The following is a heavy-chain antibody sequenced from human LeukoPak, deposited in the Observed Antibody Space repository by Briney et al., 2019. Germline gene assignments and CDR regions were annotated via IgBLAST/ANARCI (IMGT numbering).Heavy chain of an antibody. V-gene: IGHV3-30*18. CDR1: GFTFSSYG. Sequence: GGSLRLSCAASGFTFSSYGMHWVRQAPGKGLEWVAVISYDGSNKYYADPVKGRFTISRDNSKNTLYLQMNSLRAEDTAVYYCAQERFLEWLLYYWGQGTLVTVSS. CDR3: AQERFLEWLLYY. D-gene: IGHD3-3*01. CDR2: ISYDGSNK. J-gene: IGHJ4*02.